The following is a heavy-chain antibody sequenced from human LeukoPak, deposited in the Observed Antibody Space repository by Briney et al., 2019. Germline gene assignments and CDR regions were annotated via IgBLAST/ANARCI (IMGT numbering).Heavy chain of an antibody. CDR2: IIPIFGTA. V-gene: IGHV1-69*13. Sequence: SVKVSCKASGGTFSSYAISWVRQAPGQGLEWMGGIIPIFGTANYAQKFQGRVTITADESTSTAYMELSSLRSEDTAVYYCAANKPFYCSSTSCPFDYWGQGTLVTVSS. CDR1: GGTFSSYA. J-gene: IGHJ4*02. D-gene: IGHD2-2*01. CDR3: AANKPFYCSSTSCPFDY.